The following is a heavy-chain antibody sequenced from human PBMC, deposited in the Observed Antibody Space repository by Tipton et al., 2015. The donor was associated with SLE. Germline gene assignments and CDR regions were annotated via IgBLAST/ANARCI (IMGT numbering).Heavy chain of an antibody. Sequence: QLVQSGAEVKKPGASVKVSCKASGYTFSSYGINWVRQAPGQGLEWMGWISAYNGNTNYAQKLQGRVTMTTDTSTSTAYMELRSLRSDDTAVYYCARDVGGYSYGYSGGYFDYWGQGTLVTVSS. J-gene: IGHJ4*02. CDR1: GYTFSSYG. CDR3: ARDVGGYSYGYSGGYFDY. D-gene: IGHD5-18*01. V-gene: IGHV1-18*01. CDR2: ISAYNGNT.